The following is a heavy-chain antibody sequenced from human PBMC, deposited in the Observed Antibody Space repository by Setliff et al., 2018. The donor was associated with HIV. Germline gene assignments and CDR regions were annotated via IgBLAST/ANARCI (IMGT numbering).Heavy chain of an antibody. J-gene: IGHJ4*02. V-gene: IGHV4-4*09. D-gene: IGHD3-10*01. CDR2: IYTSGST. CDR3: ARVPSGLWFGKWGN. CDR1: GGSISSYY. Sequence: KPSETLSLTCTVSGGSISSYYWSWIRQPPGKGLEWIGYIYTSGSTNYNPSLKSRVTISVDTSKNQFSLKLSSVTAADTAVYYCARVPSGLWFGKWGNWGQGTLVTVSS.